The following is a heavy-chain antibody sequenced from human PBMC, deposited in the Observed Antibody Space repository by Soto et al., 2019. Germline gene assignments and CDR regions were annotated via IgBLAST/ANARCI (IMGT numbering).Heavy chain of an antibody. D-gene: IGHD3-10*01. CDR3: ARALGTMVRGVIITGWFDP. CDR1: GGSISSYY. CDR2: IYTSGST. Sequence: QVQLQESGPGLVKPSETLSLTCTVSGGSISSYYWSWIRQPAGKGLEWIGRIYTSGSTNYNPSPKSRVTMAVDTSKDQFSLKLSSVTAADTAVYYCARALGTMVRGVIITGWFDPWGQGTLVTVSS. V-gene: IGHV4-4*07. J-gene: IGHJ5*02.